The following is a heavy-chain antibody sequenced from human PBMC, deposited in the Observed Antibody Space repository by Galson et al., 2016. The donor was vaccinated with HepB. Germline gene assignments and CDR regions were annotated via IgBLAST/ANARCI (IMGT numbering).Heavy chain of an antibody. CDR1: GFTFSGYK. V-gene: IGHV3-48*02. CDR2: ISTTSSAI. D-gene: IGHD1-26*01. Sequence: SLRLSCAASGFTFSGYKMNWVRQAPGKALEWVSYISTTSSAIYYADSVKGRFSISRDNAESSLYLQMNSLRDEDTAVYYCARDVRGSEDYWGQGTLVTVTS. J-gene: IGHJ4*02. CDR3: ARDVRGSEDY.